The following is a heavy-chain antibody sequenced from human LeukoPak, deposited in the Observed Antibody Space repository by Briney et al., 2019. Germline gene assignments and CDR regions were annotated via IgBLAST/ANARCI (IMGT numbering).Heavy chain of an antibody. CDR1: GFTFSSYG. J-gene: IGHJ4*02. CDR3: AKDQVPGDYSYKLPY. CDR2: ILYDGSDK. Sequence: GRSLRLSCAASGFTFSSYGMHLVRQAPGKGLEWVAVILYDGSDKYYADSVKGRFTISRDNSKNTLYLQMNSLRAEDTAVYYCAKDQVPGDYSYKLPYWGQGTLVTVSS. V-gene: IGHV3-30*18. D-gene: IGHD4-17*01.